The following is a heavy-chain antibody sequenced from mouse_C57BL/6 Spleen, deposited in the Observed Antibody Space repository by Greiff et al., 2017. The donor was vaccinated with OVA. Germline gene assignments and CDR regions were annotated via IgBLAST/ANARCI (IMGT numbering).Heavy chain of an antibody. J-gene: IGHJ4*01. CDR2: FHTYNDDT. V-gene: IGHV1-47*01. Sequence: QVQLQQSGAELVKPGASVTMSCKASGYTFTTYPIAWMQQNHGESLEWIGNFHTYNDDTKYNEKFKGKSTLTVEKSSSTVYLELSRLTSDDSAVYYCARRDWAYAMDYWGQGTSVTVSS. D-gene: IGHD4-1*01. CDR3: ARRDWAYAMDY. CDR1: GYTFTTYP.